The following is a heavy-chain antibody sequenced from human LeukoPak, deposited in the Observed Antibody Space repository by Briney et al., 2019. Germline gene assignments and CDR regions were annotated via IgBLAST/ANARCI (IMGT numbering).Heavy chain of an antibody. J-gene: IGHJ6*03. CDR3: ARDMLGYYYMDV. CDR2: MNPNSGNT. Sequence: ASVKVSCKASGYTFTSYDINWVRQATGQGLEWMGWMNPNSGNTGYAQKFQGRVTMTRDTSISTAYMELSRLRSDDTAVYYCARDMLGYYYMDVWGRGTTVTVSS. V-gene: IGHV1-8*01. CDR1: GYTFTSYD. D-gene: IGHD2-8*01.